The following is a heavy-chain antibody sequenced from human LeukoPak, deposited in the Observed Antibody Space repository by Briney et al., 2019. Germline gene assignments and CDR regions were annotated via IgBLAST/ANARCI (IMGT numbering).Heavy chain of an antibody. J-gene: IGHJ4*02. V-gene: IGHV3-53*01. CDR3: ARGGGEMASDY. Sequence: PGGSLRLSCAASGFTVSSNYVSWVRQAPGKGLEWVSVLYSGGNTYYADSVKGRFTISRDNSKNTLYLQMNSLRADDTAVYYCARGGGEMASDYWGQGTLVTVSS. D-gene: IGHD5-24*01. CDR2: LYSGGNT. CDR1: GFTVSSNY.